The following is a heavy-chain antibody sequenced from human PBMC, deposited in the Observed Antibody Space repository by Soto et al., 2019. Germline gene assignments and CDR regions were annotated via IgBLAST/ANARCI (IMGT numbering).Heavy chain of an antibody. CDR3: AREAYDFWSGYYSPLYYMDV. Sequence: SETLSLTCTVSGGSISSYYWSWIRQPPGKGLEWIGYIYYSGSTNYNPSLKSRVTISVDTSKNQFSLKLSSVTAADTAVYYCAREAYDFWSGYYSPLYYMDVWGKGTTVTVSS. CDR2: IYYSGST. CDR1: GGSISSYY. V-gene: IGHV4-59*01. D-gene: IGHD3-3*01. J-gene: IGHJ6*03.